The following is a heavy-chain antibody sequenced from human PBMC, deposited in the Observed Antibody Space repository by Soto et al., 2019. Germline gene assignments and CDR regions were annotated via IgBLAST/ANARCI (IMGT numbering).Heavy chain of an antibody. CDR1: GYTLTELS. V-gene: IGHV1-24*01. CDR2: FDPEDGDT. CDR3: ATGAEGGAFDI. Sequence: ASVKVSCKVSGYTLTELSMHWVRQAPGKGFEWMGGFDPEDGDTIYAQKFQGRVTMTEDTSTDTAYMELSSLRSEDTAVYYCATGAEGGAFDIWGQGTMVTVSS. J-gene: IGHJ3*02. D-gene: IGHD1-26*01.